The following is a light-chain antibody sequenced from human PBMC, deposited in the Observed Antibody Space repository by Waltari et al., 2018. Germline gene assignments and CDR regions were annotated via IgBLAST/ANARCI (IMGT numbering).Light chain of an antibody. CDR1: SSDVGGYNY. CDR2: DVS. CDR3: CSYAGSSTWV. Sequence: QSALTQPASVSGSPGQSITISCTGTSSDVGGYNYVSWYQQHPGKAPKLRIYDVSKRPSVVSNRFSGSKSGNTASLTISGLQAEDEADYYCCSYAGSSTWVFGGGTKLTVL. J-gene: IGLJ3*02. V-gene: IGLV2-23*02.